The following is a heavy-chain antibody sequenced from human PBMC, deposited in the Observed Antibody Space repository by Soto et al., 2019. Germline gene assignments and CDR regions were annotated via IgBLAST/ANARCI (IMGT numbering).Heavy chain of an antibody. CDR1: GFTFSSYS. CDR2: ISSSSSYI. Sequence: GGSLRLSCAASGFTFSSYSMNWVRQAPGKGLEWVSSISSSSSYIYYADSVKGRFTISRDNAKNSLYLQMNSLRAEDTAVYYCARDPSLLRYFDWVFDYWGQGTLVTVSS. D-gene: IGHD3-9*01. V-gene: IGHV3-21*01. CDR3: ARDPSLLRYFDWVFDY. J-gene: IGHJ4*02.